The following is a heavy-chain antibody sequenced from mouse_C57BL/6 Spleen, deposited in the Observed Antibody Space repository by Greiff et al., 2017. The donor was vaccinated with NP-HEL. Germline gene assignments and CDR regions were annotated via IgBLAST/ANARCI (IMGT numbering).Heavy chain of an antibody. CDR1: GYTFTDYN. Sequence: VQLQQSGPELVKPGASVKIPCKASGYTFTDYNMDWVKQSHGKSLEWIGDINPNNGGTIYNQKFKGKATLTVDKSSSTAYMELRSLTSEDTAVYYCAAIYYGYDLRYFDVWGTGTTVTVSS. J-gene: IGHJ1*03. D-gene: IGHD2-2*01. V-gene: IGHV1-18*01. CDR2: INPNNGGT. CDR3: AAIYYGYDLRYFDV.